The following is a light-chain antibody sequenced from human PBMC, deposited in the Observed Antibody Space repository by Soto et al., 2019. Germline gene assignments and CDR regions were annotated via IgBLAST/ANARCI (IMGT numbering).Light chain of an antibody. CDR2: WAS. CDR1: QSVFYSSNNKNY. CDR3: QQYFNTPYT. Sequence: DIVMTQSPDSLAVSLGERATINCKSSQSVFYSSNNKNYLAWFQQKPGQPPKLLLFWASARELGVPARFSGSGSGTDFTLTISSLHAEDVAIYYCQQYFNTPYTFGQGTKLEI. J-gene: IGKJ2*01. V-gene: IGKV4-1*01.